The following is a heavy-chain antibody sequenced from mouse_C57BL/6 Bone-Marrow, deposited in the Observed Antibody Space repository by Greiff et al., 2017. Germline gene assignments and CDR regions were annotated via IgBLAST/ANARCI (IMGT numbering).Heavy chain of an antibody. CDR1: GYTFTSYW. CDR3: ARPYYSNYRYFDV. D-gene: IGHD2-5*01. CDR2: IYPGSGST. V-gene: IGHV1-55*01. Sequence: VQLQQSGAELVKPGASVKMSCKASGYTFTSYWITWVKQRPGQGLEWIGDIYPGSGSTNYNEKFKSKATLTVDTSSSTAYMQLSSLTSEDSAVYYCARPYYSNYRYFDVWGTGTTVTVSS. J-gene: IGHJ1*03.